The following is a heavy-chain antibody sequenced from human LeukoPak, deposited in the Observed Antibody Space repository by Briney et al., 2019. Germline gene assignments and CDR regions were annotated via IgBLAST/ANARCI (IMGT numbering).Heavy chain of an antibody. CDR2: ISYDGSNK. CDR1: GFTFSSYG. J-gene: IGHJ4*02. CDR3: AKDGPAAAGIDY. Sequence: PGRSLRLSCAASGFTFSSYGMHWVRQAPGKGLEWVAVISYDGSNKYYADSVRGRFTISRDNSKSTLYLQMNSLRAEDTAVYYCAKDGPAAAGIDYWGQGTLVTVSS. V-gene: IGHV3-30*18. D-gene: IGHD6-13*01.